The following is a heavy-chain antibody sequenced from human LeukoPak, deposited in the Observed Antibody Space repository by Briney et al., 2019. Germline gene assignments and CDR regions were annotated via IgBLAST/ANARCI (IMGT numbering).Heavy chain of an antibody. V-gene: IGHV4-30-2*01. CDR3: ARDQPYHSSSSWEGNGFDY. J-gene: IGHJ4*02. CDR2: IYHSGST. CDR1: GGSISSGGYY. Sequence: PSETLSLTCTVSGGSISSGGYYWSWIRQPPGKGLEWIGYIYHSGSTYYNPSLKSRVTISVDRSKNQFSLKLSSVTAADTAVYYCARDQPYHSSSSWEGNGFDYWGQGTLVTVSS. D-gene: IGHD6-6*01.